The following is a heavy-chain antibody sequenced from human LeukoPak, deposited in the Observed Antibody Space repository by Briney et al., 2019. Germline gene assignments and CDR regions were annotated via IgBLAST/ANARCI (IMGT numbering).Heavy chain of an antibody. J-gene: IGHJ6*03. CDR1: GGSFSGYY. CDR3: ARGRLIAARRLSGYYYYMDV. Sequence: PSETLSLTCAVYGGSFSGYYWSWIRQPPGKGLEWIGEINHSGSTNYNPSLKSRVTISVDTSKNQFSLKLSSVTAADTAVYYCARGRLIAARRLSGYYYYMDVWGKGTTVTVSS. CDR2: INHSGST. V-gene: IGHV4-34*01. D-gene: IGHD6-6*01.